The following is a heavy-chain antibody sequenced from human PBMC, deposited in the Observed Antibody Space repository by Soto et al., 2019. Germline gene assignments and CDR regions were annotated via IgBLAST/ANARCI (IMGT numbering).Heavy chain of an antibody. CDR2: IYYSGST. CDR1: GGSISSYY. D-gene: IGHD6-6*01. CDR3: AREYSSSSFGWFDP. J-gene: IGHJ5*02. Sequence: QVQLQESGPGLVKPSENLSLTCTVSGGSISSYYWSWIRQPPGKGLEWIGYIYYSGSTNYNPSLKSRVTISVDTSKNQFSLKLSSVTAADTAVYYCAREYSSSSFGWFDPWCQGTLVTVSS. V-gene: IGHV4-59*01.